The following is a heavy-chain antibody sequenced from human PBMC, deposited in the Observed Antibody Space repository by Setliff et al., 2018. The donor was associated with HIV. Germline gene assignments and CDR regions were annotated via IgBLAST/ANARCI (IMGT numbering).Heavy chain of an antibody. D-gene: IGHD3-9*01. V-gene: IGHV4-4*02. CDR1: GASIRSSAW. J-gene: IGHJ4*01. Sequence: SETLSLTCVVSGASIRSSAWWSWVRQSPGKRPEWIGEIDQSGTTNYNPSLKSRVTVSVDASKNLFSLKVKPVTAADTAVYYCVIRRNFDWLFKSGPLDHWGQGLLVTV. CDR2: IDQSGTT. CDR3: VIRRNFDWLFKSGPLDH.